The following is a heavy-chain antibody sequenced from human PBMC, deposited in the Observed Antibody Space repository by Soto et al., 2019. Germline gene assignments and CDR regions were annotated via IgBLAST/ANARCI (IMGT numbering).Heavy chain of an antibody. V-gene: IGHV3-30*04. Sequence: QVQLVESGGDVVQPGRSLRLSCAASGFTFSSRPMHWVRQAPGKGLEWVSVISSDGRNEYYADSVKRRFTISRDNSKNMVYLQINRLRAEDTAVYYCARDHDYRYFDYWDQGTLVTVSS. CDR3: ARDHDYRYFDY. CDR1: GFTFSSRP. D-gene: IGHD4-17*01. CDR2: ISSDGRNE. J-gene: IGHJ4*02.